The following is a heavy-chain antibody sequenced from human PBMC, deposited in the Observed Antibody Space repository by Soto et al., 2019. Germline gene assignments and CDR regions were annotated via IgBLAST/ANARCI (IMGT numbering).Heavy chain of an antibody. CDR3: AKETRMGTYYYGMDV. J-gene: IGHJ6*02. D-gene: IGHD2-15*01. CDR2: ISYAGSNK. V-gene: IGHV3-30*18. Sequence: QVQLVESGGGVVQPGRSLRLSCAASGFTFSSYGMHWVRQAPGKGLEWVAVISYAGSNKYYADSVKGRFTISRDNSKNTLYRQMTSLRAEDTAVYYCAKETRMGTYYYGMDVWGQGTTVTVSS. CDR1: GFTFSSYG.